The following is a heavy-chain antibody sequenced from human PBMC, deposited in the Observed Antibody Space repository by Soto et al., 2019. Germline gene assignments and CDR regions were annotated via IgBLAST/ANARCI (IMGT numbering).Heavy chain of an antibody. CDR2: ISSSSSTI. Sequence: PGGSLRLSCAATGFTFPSYSMKWLGQAPGQGLEWVSYISSSSSTIYYADSVKGRFTISRDNAKNSLYLQMNSLRDEDTAVYCCARDRREYSSSNYYYYGMDVWGQGT. CDR3: ARDRREYSSSNYYYYGMDV. J-gene: IGHJ6*02. D-gene: IGHD6-6*01. V-gene: IGHV3-48*02. CDR1: GFTFPSYS.